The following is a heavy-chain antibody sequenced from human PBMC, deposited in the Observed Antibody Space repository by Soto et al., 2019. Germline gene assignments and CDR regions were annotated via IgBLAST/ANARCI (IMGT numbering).Heavy chain of an antibody. D-gene: IGHD6-13*01. CDR2: ISGSGGST. CDR1: GFTFSSYA. V-gene: IGHV3-23*01. Sequence: EVQLLESGGGLVQPGGSLRLSCAASGFTFSSYAMSWVRQAPGKGLEWVSAISGSGGSTYYADSVKGRFTISRDNSKNPLYLQMNSLSAEDTAVYYCAKDPKQPTGHWFDPWGQGTLVTVSS. CDR3: AKDPKQPTGHWFDP. J-gene: IGHJ5*02.